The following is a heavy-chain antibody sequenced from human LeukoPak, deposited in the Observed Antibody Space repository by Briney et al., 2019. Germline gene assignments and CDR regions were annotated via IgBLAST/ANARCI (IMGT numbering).Heavy chain of an antibody. V-gene: IGHV4-59*01. D-gene: IGHD4-17*01. CDR2: IYYSGST. Sequence: GSLRLSCAASGFTFSSYAMSWVRQPPGKGLEWIGYIYYSGSTNYNPSLKSRVTISVDTSKNQFSLKLSSVTAADTAVYYCARGSGGVTRVDYWGQGTLVTVSS. CDR3: ARGSGGVTRVDY. J-gene: IGHJ4*02. CDR1: GFTFSSYA.